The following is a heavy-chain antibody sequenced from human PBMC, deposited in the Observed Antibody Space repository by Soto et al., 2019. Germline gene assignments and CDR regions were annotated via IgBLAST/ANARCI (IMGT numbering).Heavy chain of an antibody. J-gene: IGHJ6*02. V-gene: IGHV3-23*01. CDR2: ISGSGGST. Sequence: GGSLRLSCAASGFTFSSYAMSWVRQAPGKGLEWVSAISGSGGSTYHADSVKGRFTISRDNSKNTLYLQMNSLRAEDTAVYYCAKATFMVRGVRGLDYYYGMDVWGQGTTVTVSS. D-gene: IGHD3-10*01. CDR3: AKATFMVRGVRGLDYYYGMDV. CDR1: GFTFSSYA.